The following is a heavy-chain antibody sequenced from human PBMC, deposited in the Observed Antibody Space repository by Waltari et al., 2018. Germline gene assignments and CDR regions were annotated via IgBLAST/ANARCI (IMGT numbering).Heavy chain of an antibody. CDR1: GLTFTSSA. V-gene: IGHV1-58*02. D-gene: IGHD3-9*01. Sequence: QMQLVQSGPEVKKPGTSVKVSCKASGLTFTSSAMQWVRQARGQRLEWIGWIVVGSGNTNYAQKFQERVTITRDMSTSTAYMELSSLRSEDTAVYYCAAVLTGYWSLAEFDPWGQGTLVTVSS. CDR3: AAVLTGYWSLAEFDP. J-gene: IGHJ5*02. CDR2: IVVGSGNT.